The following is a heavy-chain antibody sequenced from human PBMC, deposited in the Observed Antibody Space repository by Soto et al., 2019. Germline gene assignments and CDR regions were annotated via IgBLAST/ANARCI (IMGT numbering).Heavy chain of an antibody. CDR1: GGSMSSHY. J-gene: IGHJ4*02. V-gene: IGHV4-59*11. CDR3: ARNSYYDFWSGYQRGLDL. Sequence: SETLSLTCTVSGGSMSSHYWTWLRQPPGKGLEWIGCISYSGSTYYNPSLKSRVTISADTSRNQFSLKLSSVIAADTAVYYCARNSYYDFWSGYQRGLDLWGQGTVVTVSS. D-gene: IGHD3-3*01. CDR2: ISYSGST.